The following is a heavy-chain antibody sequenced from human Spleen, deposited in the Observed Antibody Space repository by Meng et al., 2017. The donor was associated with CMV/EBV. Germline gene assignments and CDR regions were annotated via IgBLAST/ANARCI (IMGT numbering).Heavy chain of an antibody. CDR2: IWFDGSNK. V-gene: IGHV3-33*01. Sequence: SGFSFRNYAMQRVRQAPGKGLEWVALIWFDGSNKYYADSVKGRFTLSRDNLKKTVNLQMNSLRAEDTAVYYCARDVGFWSGHYYAPDYWGQGTLVTVSS. D-gene: IGHD3-3*01. CDR1: GFSFRNYA. CDR3: ARDVGFWSGHYYAPDY. J-gene: IGHJ4*02.